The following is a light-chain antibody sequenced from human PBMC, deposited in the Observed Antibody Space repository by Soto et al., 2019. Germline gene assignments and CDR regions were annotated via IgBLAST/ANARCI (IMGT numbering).Light chain of an antibody. Sequence: QSALTQPPSASGSPGQSVTISCTGTSSDVGGYNYVSWYQQHPGKAPRLMIYEVSKRPSGVPDRFSGSKSGNTASLTVSGLQAEDEADYYCSSYAGSNNFDFGTGTKVT. CDR3: SSYAGSNNFD. J-gene: IGLJ1*01. V-gene: IGLV2-8*01. CDR2: EVS. CDR1: SSDVGGYNY.